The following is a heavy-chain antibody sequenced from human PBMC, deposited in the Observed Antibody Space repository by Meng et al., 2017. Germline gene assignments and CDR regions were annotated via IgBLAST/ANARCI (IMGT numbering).Heavy chain of an antibody. V-gene: IGHV4-31*03. CDR1: GGSISSGGYY. D-gene: IGHD3-22*01. CDR2: IYYSGST. Sequence: VQVKRWGPDRLQPSQPRCLPCTVSGGSISSGGYYWSWIRQHPGKGLEWIGYIYYSGSTYYNPSLKSRVTISVDTSKNQFSLKLSSVTAADTAVYYCARAYYDSSGSKPLDWYFDLWGRGTLVTVSS. CDR3: ARAYYDSSGSKPLDWYFDL. J-gene: IGHJ2*01.